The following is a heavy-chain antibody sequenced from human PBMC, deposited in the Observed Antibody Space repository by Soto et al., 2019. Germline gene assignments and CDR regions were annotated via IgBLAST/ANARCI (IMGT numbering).Heavy chain of an antibody. CDR1: GFTFSSYG. CDR3: AREYRPKLAFDI. V-gene: IGHV3-33*01. Sequence: GGSLRLSCAASGFTFSSYGMHWVRQAPGKGLEWVAVIWYDGSNKYYADSVKGRFTISRDNSKNTLYLQMNSLRAEDTAVYYCAREYRPKLAFDIWGQGTMVTVSS. J-gene: IGHJ3*02. CDR2: IWYDGSNK. D-gene: IGHD2-2*01.